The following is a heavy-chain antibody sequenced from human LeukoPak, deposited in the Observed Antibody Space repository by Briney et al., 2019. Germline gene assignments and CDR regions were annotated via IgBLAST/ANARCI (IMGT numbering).Heavy chain of an antibody. Sequence: ASVNVSCKASGYTLTVYNIHWVRQAPGQGLEWMGWIDPNSGGTNYAQKFQGRVAMTRDTSISTAYMELSRLRSDDTAVYYCARGGRGSCPQLGLYWGQGTLVTVSS. CDR3: ARGGRGSCPQLGLY. J-gene: IGHJ4*02. CDR1: GYTLTVYN. CDR2: IDPNSGGT. V-gene: IGHV1-2*02. D-gene: IGHD1-26*01.